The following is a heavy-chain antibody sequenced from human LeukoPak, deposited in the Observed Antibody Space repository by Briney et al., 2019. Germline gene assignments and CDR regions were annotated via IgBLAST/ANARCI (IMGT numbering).Heavy chain of an antibody. CDR1: GFTFSNFA. D-gene: IGHD1-26*01. J-gene: IGHJ4*02. V-gene: IGHV3-23*01. CDR3: AKNLVTVGVPAHDF. Sequence: GGSLRLSCAASGFTFSNFAMSWVRQAPGKGLEWVSTISGSGGSTDYADSVKGRFTISRDNSKNTLFLQMNSLRAEDTAVYYCAKNLVTVGVPAHDFWGQGTLVTVSS. CDR2: ISGSGGST.